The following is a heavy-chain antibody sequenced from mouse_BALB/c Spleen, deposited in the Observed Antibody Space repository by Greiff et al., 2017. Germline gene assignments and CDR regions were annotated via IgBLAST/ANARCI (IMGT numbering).Heavy chain of an antibody. D-gene: IGHD1-2*01. CDR2: ISTYYGDA. CDR1: GYTFTDYA. V-gene: IGHV1S137*01. Sequence: QVHVKQSGAELVRPGVSVKISCKGSGYTFTDYAMHWVKQSHAKSLEWIGVISTYYGDASYNQKFKGKATMTVDKSSSTAYMELARLTSEDSAIYYCARGYLGAMDYWGQGTSVTVSS. CDR3: ARGYLGAMDY. J-gene: IGHJ4*01.